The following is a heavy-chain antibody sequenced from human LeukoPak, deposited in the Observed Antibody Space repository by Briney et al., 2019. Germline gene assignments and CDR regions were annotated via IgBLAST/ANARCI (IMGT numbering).Heavy chain of an antibody. V-gene: IGHV3-74*01. Sequence: GGSRRLSCAASGFTLSSSWMHWVRQVPGEGLVWVARMNEDGRRTDVAGSVRGRFTISRDNSKNTLYLQLNTLRADDTATYYCAKPISGGLAVTADWFHPWGQGTLVVVSS. J-gene: IGHJ5*01. D-gene: IGHD6-19*01. CDR1: GFTLSSSW. CDR3: AKPISGGLAVTADWFHP. CDR2: MNEDGRRT.